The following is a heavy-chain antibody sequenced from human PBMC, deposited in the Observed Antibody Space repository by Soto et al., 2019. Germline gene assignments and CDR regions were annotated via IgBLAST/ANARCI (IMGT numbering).Heavy chain of an antibody. J-gene: IGHJ6*02. D-gene: IGHD3-10*01. CDR2: IVVGSGNT. CDR3: AAVTRLLWFGELLFSYYYGMDV. V-gene: IGHV1-58*01. Sequence: SVKVSCKASGFTFTSSAVQWVRQARGQRLEWIGWIVVGSGNTNYAQKFQERVTITRDMSTSTAYMELSSLRSEDTAVYYCAAVTRLLWFGELLFSYYYGMDVWGQGTTVTVSS. CDR1: GFTFTSSA.